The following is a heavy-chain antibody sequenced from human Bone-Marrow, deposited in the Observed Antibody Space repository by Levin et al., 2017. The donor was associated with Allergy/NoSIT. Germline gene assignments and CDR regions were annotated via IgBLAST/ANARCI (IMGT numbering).Heavy chain of an antibody. D-gene: IGHD6-13*01. J-gene: IGHJ4*02. V-gene: IGHV3-23*01. CDR3: AKETGGSGWYTVDY. CDR2: IRPTGERT. CDR1: GFTFSSSA. Sequence: ETLSLTCAASGFTFSSSAMDWVRQAPGEGLQWVSAIRPTGERTYYTDSVKGRFTISRDNPRNTVYLQMNNLRAEDTAKYYCAKETGGSGWYTVDYWGRGTLVTVS.